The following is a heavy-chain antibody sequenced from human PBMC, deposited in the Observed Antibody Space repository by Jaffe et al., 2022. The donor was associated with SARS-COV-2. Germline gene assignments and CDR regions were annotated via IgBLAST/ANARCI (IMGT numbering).Heavy chain of an antibody. CDR2: IWYDGSNK. V-gene: IGHV3-33*01. D-gene: IGHD6-6*01. CDR1: GFTFSSYG. CDR3: ASQKDPYSSSSYFDY. Sequence: QVQLVESGGGVVQPGRSLRLSCAASGFTFSSYGMHWVRQAPGKGLEWVAVIWYDGSNKYYADSVKGRFTISRDNSKNTLYLQMNSLRAEDTAVYYCASQKDPYSSSSYFDYWGQGTLVTVSS. J-gene: IGHJ4*02.